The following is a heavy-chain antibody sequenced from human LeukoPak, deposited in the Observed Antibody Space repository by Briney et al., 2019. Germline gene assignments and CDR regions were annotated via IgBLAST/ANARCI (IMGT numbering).Heavy chain of an antibody. CDR3: AKDRYAWRDFDY. D-gene: IGHD3-16*01. CDR2: ISGSGGAT. V-gene: IGHV3-23*01. Sequence: GGSLRLSLAASGIPFSTYAMTWVRPAPGKGVEWVSAISGSGGATYYADSVRGRFTVSRDSSKNTLYLQMNSLRAEDTAVYYCAKDRYAWRDFDYWGQGTLVTVSS. CDR1: GIPFSTYA. J-gene: IGHJ4*02.